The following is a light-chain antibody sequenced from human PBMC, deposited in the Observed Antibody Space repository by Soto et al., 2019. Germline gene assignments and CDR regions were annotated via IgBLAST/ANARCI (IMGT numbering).Light chain of an antibody. J-gene: IGKJ1*01. V-gene: IGKV3-20*01. CDR3: QQYGSSPRT. CDR2: GAS. Sequence: EIVLTHSPGTLSLSPGERATLSCRASQSVSRNYLAWYQQKPGQAPRLLISGASSRATGIPDRFTGSGSGADFTLTISRLEPEDFAVYYCQQYGSSPRTFDQGTKVDI. CDR1: QSVSRNY.